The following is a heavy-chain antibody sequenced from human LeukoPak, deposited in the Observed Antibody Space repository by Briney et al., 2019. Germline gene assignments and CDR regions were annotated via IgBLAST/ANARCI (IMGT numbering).Heavy chain of an antibody. D-gene: IGHD6-13*01. CDR1: GFTVSSNY. J-gene: IGHJ4*02. CDR2: IYSGGST. CDR3: ARAVHGEAAAGTYFDY. V-gene: IGHV3-53*01. Sequence: GGSLRLSCAASGFTVSSNYMSWVRQAPGKGLEWVSVIYSGGSTYYADSVKGRFTISRDNSKNTLYPQMNSLRAEDTAVYYCARAVHGEAAAGTYFDYWGQGTLVTVSS.